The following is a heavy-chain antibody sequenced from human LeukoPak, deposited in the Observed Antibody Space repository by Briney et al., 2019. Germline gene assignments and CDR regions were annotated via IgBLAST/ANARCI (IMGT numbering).Heavy chain of an antibody. J-gene: IGHJ4*02. D-gene: IGHD3-16*01. Sequence: ASVKVSCKASGYTFTGYYIHWVRQAPGQGLEWMGWINPNSGSTDSAQKLQGRVTMTTDTSTTTAYMELRSLRSDDTAVYYCARDMITFTGGLDDNFDYWGQGTLVTVSS. V-gene: IGHV1-2*02. CDR3: ARDMITFTGGLDDNFDY. CDR1: GYTFTGYY. CDR2: INPNSGST.